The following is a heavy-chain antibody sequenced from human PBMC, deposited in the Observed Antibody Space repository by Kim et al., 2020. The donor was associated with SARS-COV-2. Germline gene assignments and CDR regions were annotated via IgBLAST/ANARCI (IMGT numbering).Heavy chain of an antibody. Sequence: SETLSLICAVYGGSFSGYYWSWIRQPPGKGLEWIGEINHSGSTNYNPSLKSRVTISVDTSKNQFSLKLSSVTAADTAVYYCARGRGVFWYWGQGTLVTVSS. CDR1: GGSFSGYY. V-gene: IGHV4-34*01. D-gene: IGHD3-10*01. CDR2: INHSGST. CDR3: ARGRGVFWY. J-gene: IGHJ4*02.